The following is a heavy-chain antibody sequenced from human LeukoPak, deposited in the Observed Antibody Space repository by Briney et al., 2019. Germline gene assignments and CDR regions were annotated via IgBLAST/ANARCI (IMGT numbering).Heavy chain of an antibody. Sequence: SETLSLTCAVYGGSFSGYYLSWIRQPPGKGLEWIGEINHSGSTNYNPTLKSRVTISVDTSKNQFSLKLSSVTAADTAVYYCARLLSGLMVRGVYYGMDVWGQGTTVTVSS. J-gene: IGHJ6*02. D-gene: IGHD3-10*01. CDR1: GGSFSGYY. V-gene: IGHV4-34*01. CDR2: INHSGST. CDR3: ARLLSGLMVRGVYYGMDV.